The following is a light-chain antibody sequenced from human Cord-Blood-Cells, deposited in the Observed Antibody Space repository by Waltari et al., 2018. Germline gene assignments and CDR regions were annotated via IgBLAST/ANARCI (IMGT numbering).Light chain of an antibody. Sequence: DLQMTQSPSSLSASVGSRVTITCRASQSISSYLNWYQQKPGKAPKLLIYAASSLQSGVPSRFSGSGSGTDFTLTISSLQPEDFATYYCQQSYRTPKTFGQGTKVEIK. CDR1: QSISSY. CDR2: AAS. CDR3: QQSYRTPKT. V-gene: IGKV1-39*01. J-gene: IGKJ1*01.